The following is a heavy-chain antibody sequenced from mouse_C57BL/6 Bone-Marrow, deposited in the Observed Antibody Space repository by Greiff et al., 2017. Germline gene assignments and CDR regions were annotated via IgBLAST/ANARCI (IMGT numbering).Heavy chain of an antibody. CDR3: AKQIPLDYYGSRYAMDY. J-gene: IGHJ4*01. CDR2: IWGDGST. Sequence: VQLQESGPGLVAPSQSLSITCTVSGFSLTSYGVSWVRQPPGKGLEWLGVIWGDGSTNYHSALISRLSISKDNSKSQGFLKLNSLQTDDTATYYCAKQIPLDYYGSRYAMDYWGQGTSVTVSS. D-gene: IGHD1-1*01. CDR1: GFSLTSYG. V-gene: IGHV2-3*01.